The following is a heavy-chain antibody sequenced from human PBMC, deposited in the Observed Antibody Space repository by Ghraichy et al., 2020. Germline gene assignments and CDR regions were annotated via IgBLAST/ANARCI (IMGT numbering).Heavy chain of an antibody. D-gene: IGHD4-11*01. Sequence: LSLTCAASGFTFSSYAMSWVRLAPGKGLEWVSAISGSGGSTYYADSVKGRFTISRDNSKNTLYLQMNSLRAEDTAVYYCAKDRAVTYYYYYYGMDVWGQGTTVTVSS. CDR3: AKDRAVTYYYYYYGMDV. CDR2: ISGSGGST. J-gene: IGHJ6*01. V-gene: IGHV3-23*01. CDR1: GFTFSSYA.